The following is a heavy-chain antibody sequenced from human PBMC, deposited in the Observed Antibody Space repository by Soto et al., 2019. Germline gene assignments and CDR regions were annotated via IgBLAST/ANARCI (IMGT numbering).Heavy chain of an antibody. D-gene: IGHD6-13*01. CDR1: GYTFTSYG. Sequence: ASVKVSCKASGYTFTSYGISWVRQAPGQGLEWMGWISAYNGNTNYAQKLQGRVTMTTDTSTSTAYMGLRSLRSDDTAVYYCARGVNEGSSWPPDYYYYYMDVWGKGTTVTVSS. V-gene: IGHV1-18*01. CDR2: ISAYNGNT. J-gene: IGHJ6*03. CDR3: ARGVNEGSSWPPDYYYYYMDV.